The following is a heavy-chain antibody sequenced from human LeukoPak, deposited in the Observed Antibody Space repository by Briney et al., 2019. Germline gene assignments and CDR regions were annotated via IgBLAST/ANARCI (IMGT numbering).Heavy chain of an antibody. CDR1: GYTFTSYA. V-gene: IGHV1-3*01. Sequence: ASVKVSCKASGYTFTSYAMRWVRQAPGQRLEWMGWINAGNGNTKYSQKFQGRVTITRDTSASTAYMELSSLRSEDTAVYYCAREFSSSWYYFDYWGQGTLVTVSS. CDR3: AREFSSSWYYFDY. D-gene: IGHD6-13*01. J-gene: IGHJ4*02. CDR2: INAGNGNT.